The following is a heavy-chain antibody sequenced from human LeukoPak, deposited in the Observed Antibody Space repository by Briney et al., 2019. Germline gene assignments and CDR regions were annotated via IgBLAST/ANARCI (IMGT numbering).Heavy chain of an antibody. D-gene: IGHD1-26*01. CDR1: AFTFSSYW. V-gene: IGHV3-74*01. CDR3: ARRGGSYNDY. Sequence: TGGSLRLSCAASAFTFSSYWMHWVRQAPGKGLVWVSRISSDGSTTSYADSVKGRFTISRDNAKNTLYLQMSRLRAEDTAVYYCARRGGSYNDYWGQGTLVTVSS. CDR2: ISSDGSTT. J-gene: IGHJ4*02.